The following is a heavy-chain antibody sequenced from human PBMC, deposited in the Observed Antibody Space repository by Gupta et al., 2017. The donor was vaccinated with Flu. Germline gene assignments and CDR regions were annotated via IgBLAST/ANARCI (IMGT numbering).Heavy chain of an antibody. D-gene: IGHD3-22*01. Sequence: EVQLLESGGGLVQPGGSLRLSCAASGFTFSSYAMSWVRQAPGKGLEWVSAISGSGGSTYYADSVKGRFTISRDNSKNTLYLQMNSLRAEDTAVYYCASITMIVVVITGGADYWGQGTLVTVSS. J-gene: IGHJ4*02. CDR1: GFTFSSYA. V-gene: IGHV3-23*01. CDR3: ASITMIVVVITGGADY. CDR2: ISGSGGST.